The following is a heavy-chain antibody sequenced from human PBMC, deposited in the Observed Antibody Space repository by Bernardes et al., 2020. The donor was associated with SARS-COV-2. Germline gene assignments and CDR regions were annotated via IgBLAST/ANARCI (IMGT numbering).Heavy chain of an antibody. D-gene: IGHD3-9*01. Sequence: GGSLRLSCAVSGFTFDDYAMHWVRHAPGKGLEWVSGISWNSGSIGYAASVNGRFITTSDNAKNSLRLQMNSLRAEDTALYYCAKDIKGGYYDILTGYSTQFDYCGQGTLVTVSS. J-gene: IGHJ4*02. CDR3: AKDIKGGYYDILTGYSTQFDY. CDR2: ISWNSGSI. CDR1: GFTFDDYA. V-gene: IGHV3-9*01.